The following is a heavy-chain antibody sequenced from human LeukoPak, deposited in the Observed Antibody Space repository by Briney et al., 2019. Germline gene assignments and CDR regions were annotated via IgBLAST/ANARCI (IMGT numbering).Heavy chain of an antibody. D-gene: IGHD2-15*01. CDR2: IIPIFGTA. J-gene: IGHJ3*02. CDR3: ASLGYCSGGSCPHAFDI. CDR1: GGTFSSYA. Sequence: SVKVSCKASGGTFSSYAISWVRQAPGQGLEWMGGIIPIFGTANYAQKFQGRVTITADKSTSTAYMELSSLRSEDTAVYYCASLGYCSGGSCPHAFDIWGQGTMVTVSS. V-gene: IGHV1-69*06.